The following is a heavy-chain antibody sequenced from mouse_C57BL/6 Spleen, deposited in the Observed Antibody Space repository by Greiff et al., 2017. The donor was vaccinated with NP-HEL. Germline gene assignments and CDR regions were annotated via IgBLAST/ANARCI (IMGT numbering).Heavy chain of an antibody. CDR2: IYPRSGNT. J-gene: IGHJ2*01. Sequence: VQLQQSGAELARPGASVKLSCKASGYTFTSYGISWVKQRTGQGLEWIGEIYPRSGNTYYNEKFKGKATRTADKSSSTAYMELRSLTSEDSAVYFCARIHYGSRDYFDYRGQGTTLTVSS. D-gene: IGHD1-1*01. CDR3: ARIHYGSRDYFDY. CDR1: GYTFTSYG. V-gene: IGHV1-81*01.